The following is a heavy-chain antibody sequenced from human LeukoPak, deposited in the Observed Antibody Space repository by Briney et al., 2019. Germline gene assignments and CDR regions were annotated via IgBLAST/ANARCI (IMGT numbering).Heavy chain of an antibody. Sequence: GRSLRLSCAASGFTLSNYWIHWVRQAPGKGLVWVSRINSDGSSTSYADSVKGRFTISRDNAKNTLYLQMNSLRAEDTAVYYCARDGYCSSTSCYYFDYWGQGTLVTVSS. J-gene: IGHJ4*02. CDR2: INSDGSST. V-gene: IGHV3-74*01. D-gene: IGHD2-2*01. CDR3: ARDGYCSSTSCYYFDY. CDR1: GFTLSNYW.